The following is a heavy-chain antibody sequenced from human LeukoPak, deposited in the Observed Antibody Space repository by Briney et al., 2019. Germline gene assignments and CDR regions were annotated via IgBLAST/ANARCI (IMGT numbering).Heavy chain of an antibody. V-gene: IGHV3-15*01. D-gene: IGHD5-12*01. CDR3: TTDRYSGYYLNPIDY. CDR1: GFTISNAW. CDR2: SKSKTDGGTT. Sequence: GESLTLTCAVSGFTISNAWMRWVRQPPGTGKDWVGRSKSKTDGGTTDYAAPVKGRFTISRDDSKITLYLQMNSLKTEDTAVYYCTTDRYSGYYLNPIDYWGQGTLVTVSS. J-gene: IGHJ4*02.